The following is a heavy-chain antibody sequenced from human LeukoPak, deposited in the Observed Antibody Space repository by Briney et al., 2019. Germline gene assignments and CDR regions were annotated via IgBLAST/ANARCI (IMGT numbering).Heavy chain of an antibody. Sequence: SETLSLTCTVSGYSISSGYYWGWIRQPPGKGLEWIGSIYHSGSTYYNPSLKSRVTISVDKSKNQFSLKLSSVTAADTAVYYCRGVEMATITRFDYWGQGTLVTVSS. J-gene: IGHJ4*02. D-gene: IGHD5-24*01. CDR1: GYSISSGYY. CDR3: RGVEMATITRFDY. CDR2: IYHSGST. V-gene: IGHV4-38-2*02.